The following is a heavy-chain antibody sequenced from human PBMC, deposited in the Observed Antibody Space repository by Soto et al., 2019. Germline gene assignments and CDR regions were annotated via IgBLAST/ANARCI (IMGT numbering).Heavy chain of an antibody. CDR3: ARGPDYGDPYWYFDL. Sequence: QLQLQESGSGLVKPSQTLSLTCAVSGGSISSGGYSWSWIRQPPGKGLEWIGYIYHRGSTYYNPSLKSRVTTTVDRSKNQFSLKLSSVTAADTAVYYCARGPDYGDPYWYFDLWGRGTLVTVSS. J-gene: IGHJ2*01. V-gene: IGHV4-30-2*01. CDR2: IYHRGST. D-gene: IGHD4-17*01. CDR1: GGSISSGGYS.